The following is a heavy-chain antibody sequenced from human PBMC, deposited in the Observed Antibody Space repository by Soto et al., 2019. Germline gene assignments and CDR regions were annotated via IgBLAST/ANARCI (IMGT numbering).Heavy chain of an antibody. Sequence: GGSLRLSCAASGFTFSSYAMYWVRQAPGKGLEWVAVVWHDGSNHYYADSVKGRFTVSRDTSNNTLYLQMNSLRAEDTAVYYCARGRGVTMFDYWGQGTLVTVSS. CDR1: GFTFSSYA. V-gene: IGHV3-33*07. CDR3: ARGRGVTMFDY. CDR2: VWHDGSNH. J-gene: IGHJ4*02. D-gene: IGHD3-10*01.